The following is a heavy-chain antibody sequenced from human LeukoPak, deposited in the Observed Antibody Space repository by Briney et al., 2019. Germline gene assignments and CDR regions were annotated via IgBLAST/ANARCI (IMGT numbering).Heavy chain of an antibody. CDR2: INNDGSTT. Sequence: GGSLRLSCAASGFNFGDYWMHWVRQAPGKGLVWVSRINNDGSTTSYADSVKGRFTISRDNAKNTLYLQMNSLRAEDTAVYYCVRDSPQWEFTLDSWGQGTLVTVSS. D-gene: IGHD1-26*01. J-gene: IGHJ4*02. CDR3: VRDSPQWEFTLDS. CDR1: GFNFGDYW. V-gene: IGHV3-74*01.